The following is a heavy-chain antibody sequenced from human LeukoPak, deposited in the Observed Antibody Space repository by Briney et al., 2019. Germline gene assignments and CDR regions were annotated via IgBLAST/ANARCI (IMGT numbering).Heavy chain of an antibody. V-gene: IGHV1-69*06. CDR2: IIPIFGTA. Sequence: SVKVSCKASGYTFTSYAISWVRQAPGQGLEWMGGIIPIFGTANYAQKFQGRVTITADKSTSTAYMELSSLRSEDTAVYYCARTYSSSSDYYYYMDVWGKGTTVTVSS. CDR1: GYTFTSYA. CDR3: ARTYSSSSDYYYYMDV. D-gene: IGHD6-6*01. J-gene: IGHJ6*03.